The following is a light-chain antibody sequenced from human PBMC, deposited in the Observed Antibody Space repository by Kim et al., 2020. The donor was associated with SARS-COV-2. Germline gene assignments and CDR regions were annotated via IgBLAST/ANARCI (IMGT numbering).Light chain of an antibody. CDR2: QDN. CDR1: SGSIASNF. CDR3: QSYDASGWV. V-gene: IGLV6-57*04. J-gene: IGLJ3*02. Sequence: LTQPHSVSESPGKTVTISCTRSSGSIASNFVQWYQQRPGSAPTTVIYQDNERPSGVSGRFSGSIDSSSNSASLTISGLKTEDEADYYCQSYDASGWV.